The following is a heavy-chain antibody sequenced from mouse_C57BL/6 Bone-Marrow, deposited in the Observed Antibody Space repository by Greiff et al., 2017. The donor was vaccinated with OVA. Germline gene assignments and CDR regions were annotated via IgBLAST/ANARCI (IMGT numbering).Heavy chain of an antibody. Sequence: VQLQQSGAELVKPGASVKISCKASGYAFSSYWMNWVKQRPGKGLEWIGQIYPGDGDTNYNGKFKGKATLTADKSSSTAYMQLSSLTSEDSAVYFCAREGLRSFYFDYWGQGTTLTVSS. CDR2: IYPGDGDT. D-gene: IGHD1-1*01. V-gene: IGHV1-80*01. CDR1: GYAFSSYW. CDR3: AREGLRSFYFDY. J-gene: IGHJ2*01.